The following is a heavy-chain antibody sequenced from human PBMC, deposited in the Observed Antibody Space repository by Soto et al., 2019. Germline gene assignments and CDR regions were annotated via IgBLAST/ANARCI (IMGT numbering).Heavy chain of an antibody. CDR1: GGSISSYY. CDR3: ARVSRTSTPRHWLDP. D-gene: IGHD2-2*01. V-gene: IGHV4-59*01. CDR2: IYYSGST. Sequence: SSETLSLTCTVSGGSISSYYWSWIRQPPGKGLEWIGYIYYSGSTNYNPSLKSRVTISVDTSKNQFSLKLSSVTAADTAVYYCARVSRTSTPRHWLDPWGQGTLVTVSS. J-gene: IGHJ5*02.